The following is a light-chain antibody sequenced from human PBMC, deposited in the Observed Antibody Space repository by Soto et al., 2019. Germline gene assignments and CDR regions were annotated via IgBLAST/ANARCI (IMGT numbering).Light chain of an antibody. Sequence: EIVLTQSPGTLSLSPGERATLSCRASQSISSSSLAWYQQKPGQAPRLLIYGASSRATGIPDRFSGSGSGTDFALTISRLEPEDFAVYYCQQYGSSPRETCTCGQGTKVEIK. J-gene: IGKJ1*01. CDR2: GAS. V-gene: IGKV3-20*01. CDR3: QQYGSSPRETCT. CDR1: QSISSSS.